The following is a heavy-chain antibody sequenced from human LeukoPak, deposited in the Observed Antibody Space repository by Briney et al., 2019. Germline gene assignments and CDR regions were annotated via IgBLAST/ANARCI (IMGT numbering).Heavy chain of an antibody. Sequence: SETLSLTCTVSGGSISSGSYYWSWIRQPAGKGLEWIGRIYTSGSTNYNPSLKSRVTISVDTSKNQFSLKLSSVTAADTALYYCARGLSGSYLVGYYYYYMDVWGKGTTVTVSS. V-gene: IGHV4-61*02. CDR1: GGSISSGSYY. D-gene: IGHD1-26*01. J-gene: IGHJ6*03. CDR3: ARGLSGSYLVGYYYYYMDV. CDR2: IYTSGST.